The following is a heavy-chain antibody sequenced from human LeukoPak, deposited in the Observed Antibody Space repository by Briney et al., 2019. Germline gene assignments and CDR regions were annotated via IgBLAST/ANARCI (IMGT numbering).Heavy chain of an antibody. Sequence: PGGSLRLSCAASGFSFSSYWMHWVRQAPGKGLEWVSFISSSSTYIYYADSVKGRFTISRDNAKNSLNLQMNSLRAEDTAVYYCARDAYSSSSFDYWGQGTLVTVSS. CDR3: ARDAYSSSSFDY. V-gene: IGHV3-21*01. CDR1: GFSFSSYW. D-gene: IGHD6-6*01. CDR2: ISSSSTYI. J-gene: IGHJ4*02.